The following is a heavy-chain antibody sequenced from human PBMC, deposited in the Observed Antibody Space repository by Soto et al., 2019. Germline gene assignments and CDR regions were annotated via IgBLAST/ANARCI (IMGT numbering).Heavy chain of an antibody. V-gene: IGHV1-46*03. CDR2: INPSGGST. Sequence: ASVKVSCKASGYTFTIYYMHWVRQAPGQGLEWMGIINPSGGSTSYAQKFQGRVTMTRDTSTSTVYMELSSLRSEDTAVYYCARGPNIVVVVAATNWFDPWGQGTLVTVSS. CDR1: GYTFTIYY. D-gene: IGHD2-15*01. J-gene: IGHJ5*02. CDR3: ARGPNIVVVVAATNWFDP.